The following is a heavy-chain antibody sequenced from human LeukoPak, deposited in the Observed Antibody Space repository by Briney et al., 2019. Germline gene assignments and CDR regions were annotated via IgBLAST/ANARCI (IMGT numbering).Heavy chain of an antibody. V-gene: IGHV3-33*06. CDR2: IWNDGSKT. D-gene: IGHD3-22*01. J-gene: IGHJ4*02. Sequence: GGSLRLSCTTSGFRFSTYGIHWVRQAPGKGLEWVAVIWNDGSKTYYGDSVKGRFTISRDNSKNTLYVQMNSLRAEDTAVYYCAKDRQSRGSLGFDYWGQGALVIVSS. CDR3: AKDRQSRGSLGFDY. CDR1: GFRFSTYG.